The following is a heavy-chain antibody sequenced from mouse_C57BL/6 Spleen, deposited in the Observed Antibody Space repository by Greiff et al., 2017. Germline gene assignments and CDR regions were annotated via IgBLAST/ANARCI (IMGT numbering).Heavy chain of an antibody. Sequence: QVQLKQPGAELVKPGASVKMSCKASGYTFTSYWITWVPQRPGHGLEWIGAIYPGSGSTNYNEQFKRTATLTVDTSSSTAYMQLSSLTAVDAAGYKCARRGVVTTRAIDYWGQGTAVTVSS. CDR3: ARRGVVTTRAIDY. J-gene: IGHJ4*01. D-gene: IGHD2-2*01. CDR1: GYTFTSYW. V-gene: IGHV1-55*01. CDR2: IYPGSGST.